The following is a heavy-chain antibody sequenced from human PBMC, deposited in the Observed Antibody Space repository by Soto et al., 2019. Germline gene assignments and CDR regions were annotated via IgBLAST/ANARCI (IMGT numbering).Heavy chain of an antibody. J-gene: IGHJ6*02. D-gene: IGHD2-21*02. V-gene: IGHV2-5*02. CDR2: ISWDNDK. CDR1: VFSLSTGGVG. Sequence: GPTLVNHTQTLTLTCTWSVFSLSTGGVGVGWIRQPPGKALEWLALISWDNDKRYSLSLRSRLTITKDSSENPLVLTMSNIGPVDKAKYYCAQSRCGGVCHRSYPSHYYHGVEVWCQGTTVTVSS. CDR3: AQSRCGGVCHRSYPSHYYHGVEV.